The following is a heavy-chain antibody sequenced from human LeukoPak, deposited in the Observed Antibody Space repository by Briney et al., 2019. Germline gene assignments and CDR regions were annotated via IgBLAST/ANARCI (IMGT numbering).Heavy chain of an antibody. V-gene: IGHV3-21*01. Sequence: GGSLRLSCAASGFTFSSYSLNWVRQAPGKGLEWVSSISSSSHYIYYADSLKGRFTISRDNAKNSLYLQMNSLRAEDTAVYYCAELGITMIGGVWGKGTTVTISS. CDR1: GFTFSSYS. J-gene: IGHJ6*04. D-gene: IGHD3-10*02. CDR3: AELGITMIGGV. CDR2: ISSSSHYI.